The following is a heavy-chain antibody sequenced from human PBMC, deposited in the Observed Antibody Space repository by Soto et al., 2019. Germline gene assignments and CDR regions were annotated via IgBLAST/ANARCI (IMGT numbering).Heavy chain of an antibody. CDR1: GCTFRSYW. V-gene: IGHV3-74*01. CDR2: INSDGSST. D-gene: IGHD3-22*01. CDR3: ARDPTYFYDSSGYYDY. Sequence: RGRSLRLCSAAYGCTFRSYWMRLVRQAQGNGLVWVSRINSDGSSTSYADSVKGRFTSSRDNAKNTLYLQRNSLRAEDTAVYYCARDPTYFYDSSGYYDYWGQGTLVTVSS. J-gene: IGHJ4*02.